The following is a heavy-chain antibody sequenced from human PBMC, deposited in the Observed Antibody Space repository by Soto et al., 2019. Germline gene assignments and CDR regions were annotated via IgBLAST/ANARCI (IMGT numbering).Heavy chain of an antibody. CDR2: INHSGST. Sequence: PSETLSLTCAVYGGSFSGYYWSWIRQPPGKGLEWIGEINHSGSTNYNPSLKSRVTISVDTSKNQFSLKLSSVTAADTAVYYCAREIPESSPGAFDIWGQGTMVTVSS. CDR1: GGSFSGYY. J-gene: IGHJ3*02. D-gene: IGHD6-6*01. CDR3: AREIPESSPGAFDI. V-gene: IGHV4-34*01.